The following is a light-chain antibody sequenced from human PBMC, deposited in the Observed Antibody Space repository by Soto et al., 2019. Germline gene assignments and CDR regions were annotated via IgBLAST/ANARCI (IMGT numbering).Light chain of an antibody. Sequence: LVVPPSTCTRSLYQGRRETLSFRASQSVSSSYLAWYQQKPGQAPRLLICGASTRATGIPARFSGSGSGTEFTLTICCLQSEDFAVYYCQQYNIWPETSGQGSKADIK. CDR2: GAS. V-gene: IGKV3-15*01. CDR1: QSVSSSY. CDR3: QQYNIWPET. J-gene: IGKJ1*01.